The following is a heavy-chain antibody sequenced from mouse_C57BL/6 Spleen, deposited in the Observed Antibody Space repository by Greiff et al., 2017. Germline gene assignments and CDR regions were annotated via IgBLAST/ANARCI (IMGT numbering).Heavy chain of an antibody. CDR3: ASNYYGSPWFSY. CDR1: GYTFTSYG. CDR2: IYPRSGNT. J-gene: IGHJ3*01. Sequence: QVQLQQSGAELARPGASVKLSCKASGYTFTSYGISWVKQRTGQGLEWIGEIYPRSGNTYYNEKFKGKATLTADKSSSTAYMELRSLTSEDSAVYFCASNYYGSPWFSYWGQGTLVTVSA. V-gene: IGHV1-81*01. D-gene: IGHD1-1*01.